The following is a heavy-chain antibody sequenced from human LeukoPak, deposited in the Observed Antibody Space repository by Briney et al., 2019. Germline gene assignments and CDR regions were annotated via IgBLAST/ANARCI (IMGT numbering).Heavy chain of an antibody. Sequence: PSETLSLTCTVSGGSISSYYWTWIRQPPGKGLEWIGYIYYSGSTNYNPSLKSRVTISVDTSKNQFSLKLSSVTAADTAVYYCARANPDIVATQYYFDYWGQGTLVTVSS. CDR3: ARANPDIVATQYYFDY. V-gene: IGHV4-59*01. D-gene: IGHD5-12*01. CDR1: GGSISSYY. J-gene: IGHJ4*02. CDR2: IYYSGST.